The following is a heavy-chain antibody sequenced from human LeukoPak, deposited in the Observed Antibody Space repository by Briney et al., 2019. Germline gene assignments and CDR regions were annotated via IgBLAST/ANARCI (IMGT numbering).Heavy chain of an antibody. V-gene: IGHV1-69*05. CDR2: IIPIFGTA. D-gene: IGHD5-24*01. Sequence: SVKVSCKASGGTFSSYAISWVRQAPGQGLEWMGRIIPIFGTANYAQKFQGRVTITTDESTSTAYMELSSLRSEDTAVYYCATGTATILPESDYWGQGTLVTVSS. J-gene: IGHJ4*02. CDR1: GGTFSSYA. CDR3: ATGTATILPESDY.